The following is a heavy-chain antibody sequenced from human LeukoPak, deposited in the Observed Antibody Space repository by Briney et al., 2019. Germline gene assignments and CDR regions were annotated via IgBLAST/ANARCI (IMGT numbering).Heavy chain of an antibody. D-gene: IGHD1/OR15-1a*01. CDR3: ARSPISITGTTVDY. Sequence: GASVKVSCKASGYTFTGYYMHWVRQAPGQGLEWMGWINPNSGGTNHAQKFQGRVTMTRDTSISTAYMELSRLRSDDTAVYYCARSPISITGTTVDYWGQGTLVTVSS. CDR1: GYTFTGYY. J-gene: IGHJ4*02. CDR2: INPNSGGT. V-gene: IGHV1-2*02.